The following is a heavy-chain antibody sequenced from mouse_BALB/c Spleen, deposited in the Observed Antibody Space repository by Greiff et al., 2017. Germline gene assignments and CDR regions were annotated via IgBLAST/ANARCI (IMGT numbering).Heavy chain of an antibody. D-gene: IGHD1-2*01. V-gene: IGHV1-4*01. CDR1: GYTFTSYT. CDR3: ARREDYGYPLDY. Sequence: QVQLQQSGAELARPGASVKMSCKASGYTFTSYTMHWVKQRPGQGLEWIGYINPSSGYTNYNQKFKDKATLTADKSSSTAYMQLSSLTSEDSAVYYCARREDYGYPLDYWGQGTTLTVSS. J-gene: IGHJ2*01. CDR2: INPSSGYT.